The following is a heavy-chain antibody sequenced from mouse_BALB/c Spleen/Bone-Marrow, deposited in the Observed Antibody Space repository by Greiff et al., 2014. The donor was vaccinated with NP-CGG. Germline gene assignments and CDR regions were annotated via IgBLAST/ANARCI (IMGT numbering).Heavy chain of an antibody. D-gene: IGHD3-3*01. V-gene: IGHV5-17*02. J-gene: IGHJ4*01. CDR3: TRSGTLGSMDY. CDR1: GFTFSSFG. Sequence: EVKLVESGGGLVQPGGSRKLSCAASGFTFSSFGMHWVRQAPEKGLEWVAYISSGSSTIYYADTMKGRFTISRDNPKNTLCLRMASLRSEDTAMYYCTRSGTLGSMDYWGQGTSVTVSS. CDR2: ISSGSSTI.